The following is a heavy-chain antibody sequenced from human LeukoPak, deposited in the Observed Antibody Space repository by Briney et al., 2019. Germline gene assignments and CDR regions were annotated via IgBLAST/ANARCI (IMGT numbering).Heavy chain of an antibody. CDR3: ARDRYYYDSSGYPSHYFDY. V-gene: IGHV4-61*02. CDR1: GGSISSGRYY. Sequence: PSQTLCLTCTVSGGSISSGRYYWSWIRQPAGKGLEWIERIYTSGSTNYNPSLKSRVTISVDTSKNQFSLKLSSVTAADAAVYYCARDRYYYDSSGYPSHYFDYWGQGTLVTVSS. D-gene: IGHD3-22*01. CDR2: IYTSGST. J-gene: IGHJ4*02.